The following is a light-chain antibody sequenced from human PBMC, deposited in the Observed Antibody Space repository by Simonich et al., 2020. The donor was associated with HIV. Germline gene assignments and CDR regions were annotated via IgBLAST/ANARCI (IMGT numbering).Light chain of an antibody. Sequence: DIQMTQSPSSLSAYVGDRVTISCRASQKISTFLNWYQQKPGKAPKLLISVASSLQRGVPSRFSGSGSGTDFTLTISSLQPEDFATYYCQQSYSTPRTFGQGTKLEIK. CDR3: QQSYSTPRT. CDR2: VAS. V-gene: IGKV1-39*01. CDR1: QKISTF. J-gene: IGKJ2*01.